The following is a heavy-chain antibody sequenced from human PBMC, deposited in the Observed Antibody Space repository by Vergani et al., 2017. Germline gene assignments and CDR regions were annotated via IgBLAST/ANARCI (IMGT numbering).Heavy chain of an antibody. Sequence: EVQLVESGGGLVQPGRSLRLSCTASGFTFGDYAMSWFRQAPGKGLEWVGFIRSKAYGGTTEYAASVKGRFTISRDDSKNTLYLQMNSLRAEDTAVYYCARDKVRYFDYWGQGTLVTVSS. V-gene: IGHV3-49*03. J-gene: IGHJ4*02. CDR2: IRSKAYGGTT. CDR1: GFTFGDYA. CDR3: ARDKVRYFDY.